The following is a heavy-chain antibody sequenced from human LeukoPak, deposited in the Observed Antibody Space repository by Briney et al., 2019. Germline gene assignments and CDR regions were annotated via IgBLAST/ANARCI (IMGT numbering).Heavy chain of an antibody. CDR1: GFTVSSNY. V-gene: IGHV3-53*01. D-gene: IGHD3-22*01. CDR2: IYSGGST. CDR3: ARDNPYYYDSSGYYYYYGMDV. Sequence: PGGSLRLSCAASGFTVSSNYMSWVRQAPGKGLEWVSVIYSGGSTYYADSVKGRFTISRDNSKNTLYLQMNSLRAEDTAVYYCARDNPYYYDSSGYYYYYGMDVWGQGTTVTVSS. J-gene: IGHJ6*02.